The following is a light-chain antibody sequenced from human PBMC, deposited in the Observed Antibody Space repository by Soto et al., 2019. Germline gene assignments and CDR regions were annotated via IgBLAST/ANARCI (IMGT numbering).Light chain of an antibody. CDR2: TAS. J-gene: IGKJ1*01. Sequence: DIQMTQSPSSLSASVGDRVTITCRASQSISSYLNWYQQKPGKAPNLPIYTASSLESGVPSRFSGSGSGTDFTLTIASLQPEDFATYFCQQSYSRPRTFGQGTKVDI. V-gene: IGKV1-39*01. CDR1: QSISSY. CDR3: QQSYSRPRT.